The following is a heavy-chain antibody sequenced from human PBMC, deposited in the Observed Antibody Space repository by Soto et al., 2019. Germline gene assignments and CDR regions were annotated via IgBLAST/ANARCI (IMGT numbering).Heavy chain of an antibody. D-gene: IGHD6-6*01. V-gene: IGHV3-23*01. CDR2: ISGSGVRT. CDR1: GFTFSNYA. CDR3: AKDHAREQFVRGENWFDS. J-gene: IGHJ5*01. Sequence: LRLSCSASGFTFSNYAMSWARQAPGKGLEWVSTISGSGVRTYYADSVKGRFTISRDNSKNTLDLQMNSLRAEDTAIYYCAKDHAREQFVRGENWFDSWGQGTLVTVSS.